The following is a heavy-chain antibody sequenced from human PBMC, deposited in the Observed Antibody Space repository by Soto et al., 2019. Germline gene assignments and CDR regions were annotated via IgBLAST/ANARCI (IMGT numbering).Heavy chain of an antibody. J-gene: IGHJ6*02. CDR3: ARDGTGPVPAYYYYYGMDV. D-gene: IGHD2-2*01. V-gene: IGHV3-53*01. CDR1: GFTVSSNY. CDR2: IYSGGST. Sequence: GGALRLSCAASGFTVSSNYMSWVRQAPGKGLEWVSVIYSGGSTYYADSVKGRFTISRDNSKNTLYLQMNSLRAEDTAVYYCARDGTGPVPAYYYYYGMDVWGQGTTVTVSS.